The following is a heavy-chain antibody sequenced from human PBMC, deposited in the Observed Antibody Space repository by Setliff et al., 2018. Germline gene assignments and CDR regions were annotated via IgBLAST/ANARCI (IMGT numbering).Heavy chain of an antibody. CDR1: RGTFSSYG. J-gene: IGHJ6*03. CDR2: IIPIFGTT. V-gene: IGHV1-69*05. CDR3: AREGVDTRSSTDYRYYMDV. D-gene: IGHD5-18*01. Sequence: ASVKVSCKASRGTFSSYGITWVRQAPGQGLEWMGGIIPIFGTTDYAQKFQGRLTIITDESTNTAYMELSSLRTEDTAVYYCAREGVDTRSSTDYRYYMDVWGKGTTVTVSS.